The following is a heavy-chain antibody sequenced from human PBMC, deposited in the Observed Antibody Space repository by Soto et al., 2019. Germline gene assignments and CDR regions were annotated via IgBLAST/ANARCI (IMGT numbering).Heavy chain of an antibody. J-gene: IGHJ6*02. Sequence: PGGSLRLSCAASGFTFSDYYMSWIRQAPGKGLEWVSYISSSSSYTNYADSVKGRFTISRDNAKNSLYLQMNSLRAEDTAVYYCARDTPHYDILTGYQPGMDVWGQGTTVTVSS. V-gene: IGHV3-11*06. CDR2: ISSSSSYT. D-gene: IGHD3-9*01. CDR1: GFTFSDYY. CDR3: ARDTPHYDILTGYQPGMDV.